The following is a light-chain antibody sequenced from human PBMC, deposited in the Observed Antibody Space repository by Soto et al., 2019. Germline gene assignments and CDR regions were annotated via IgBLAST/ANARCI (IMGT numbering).Light chain of an antibody. V-gene: IGLV1-40*01. J-gene: IGLJ2*01. Sequence: QTVVTQPPSVSGAPGQRVTISCTGSSSNIGAGYDVHWYQQLPGTAPKLLIYGNSNRPSGVPDRFSGSKSGTSASLAITGLQAEDEADYYCQSYDSSLNVFGGGTQLTV. CDR1: SSNIGAGYD. CDR3: QSYDSSLNV. CDR2: GNS.